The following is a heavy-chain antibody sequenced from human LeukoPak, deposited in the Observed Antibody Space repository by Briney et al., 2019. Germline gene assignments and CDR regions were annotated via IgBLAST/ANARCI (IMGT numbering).Heavy chain of an antibody. Sequence: SETLSLTCTVSGYSISNGYYWGWIRQPPGKGLEWVGSIYHRGSTYYNPSLRSRVTISLDRSKKKFSLKLTSVTAADTAVYYCARIRSRKWGFDYWGQGTLVTVSS. CDR3: ARIRSRKWGFDY. CDR1: GYSISNGYY. V-gene: IGHV4-38-2*02. J-gene: IGHJ4*02. CDR2: IYHRGST. D-gene: IGHD1-26*01.